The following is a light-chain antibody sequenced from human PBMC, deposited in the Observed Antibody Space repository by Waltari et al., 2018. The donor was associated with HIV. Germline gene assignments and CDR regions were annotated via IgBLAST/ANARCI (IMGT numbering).Light chain of an antibody. J-gene: IGKJ4*01. Sequence: EVVLTHSPATLSLSPGDTATLSCGASQSFTNKYLAWFQQKPGLAPRLLIYDISSRATVIPDRFSGSGSGTDFTLTSSRLEPEDFAVYYCHQYGSSPPFTFGGGTKVESK. CDR1: QSFTNKY. CDR2: DIS. CDR3: HQYGSSPPFT. V-gene: IGKV3D-20*01.